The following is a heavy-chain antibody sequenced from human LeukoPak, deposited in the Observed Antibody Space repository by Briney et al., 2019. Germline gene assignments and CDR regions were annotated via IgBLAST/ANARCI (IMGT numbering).Heavy chain of an antibody. CDR2: IFHSGKT. V-gene: IGHV4-38-2*02. J-gene: IGHJ4*02. D-gene: IGHD6-6*01. CDR1: GFSINIGYY. Sequence: KASETLSLTCNVSGFSINIGYYWGWIRQPPGKGLEWIGSIFHSGKTYYNSSLKSRVTISIDTSKNQFSLKLSSVTAADTAVYYCATLEYSSSPGLDYWGQGTLVTVSS. CDR3: ATLEYSSSPGLDY.